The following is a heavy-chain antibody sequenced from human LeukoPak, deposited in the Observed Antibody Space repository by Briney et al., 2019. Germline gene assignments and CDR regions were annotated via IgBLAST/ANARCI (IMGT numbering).Heavy chain of an antibody. Sequence: PGGSLRLSCAASGFTFSSYAMSWVRQAPGKGLEWVSAISGSGGSTYNADSVKGRFTISRDNSKNTLYLQMNSLRAEDTAVYYCAKDWFGELSPFDYWGQGTLVTVSS. CDR2: ISGSGGST. V-gene: IGHV3-23*01. CDR1: GFTFSSYA. CDR3: AKDWFGELSPFDY. D-gene: IGHD3-10*01. J-gene: IGHJ4*02.